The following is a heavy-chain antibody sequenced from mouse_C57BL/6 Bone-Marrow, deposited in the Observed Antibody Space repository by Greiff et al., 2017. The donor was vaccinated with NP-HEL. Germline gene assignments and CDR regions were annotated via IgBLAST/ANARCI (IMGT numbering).Heavy chain of an antibody. CDR2: IYPGGGYT. Sequence: QVQLQQSGAELVRPGTSVKMSCKASGYTFTNYWIGWAKQRPGHGPAWIGDIYPGGGYTNYNEKFKGKATLTADKSSSTAYMQFSSLTSEDSAIYYCARWRGYDGYPWYFDVWGTGTTVTVSS. CDR3: ARWRGYDGYPWYFDV. J-gene: IGHJ1*03. CDR1: GYTFTNYW. V-gene: IGHV1-63*01. D-gene: IGHD2-3*01.